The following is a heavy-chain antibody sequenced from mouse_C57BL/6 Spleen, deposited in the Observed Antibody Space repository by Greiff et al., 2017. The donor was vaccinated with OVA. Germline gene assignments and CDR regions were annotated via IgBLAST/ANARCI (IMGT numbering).Heavy chain of an antibody. V-gene: IGHV1-80*01. J-gene: IGHJ4*01. CDR3: ARSWYDYDGGYAMDY. CDR1: GYAFSSYW. CDR2: IYPGDGDT. D-gene: IGHD2-4*01. Sequence: QVQLKESGAELVKPGASVKISCKASGYAFSSYWMNWVKQRPGKGLEWIGQIYPGDGDTNYNGKFKGKATLTADKSSSTAYMQLSSLTSEDSAVYFCARSWYDYDGGYAMDYWGQGTSVTVSS.